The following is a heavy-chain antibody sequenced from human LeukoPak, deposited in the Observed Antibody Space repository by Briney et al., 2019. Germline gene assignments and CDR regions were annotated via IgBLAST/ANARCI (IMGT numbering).Heavy chain of an antibody. CDR3: ASSESGSYSDAFDI. Sequence: SETLSLTCTVSGGSISSYYWSWIRQPPGKGLELIWYIYTSGSANYNSSLKSPLTISVAPSKNPFSLTLSSVTAADTDVYHCASSESGSYSDAFDIWGQGTMVTVSS. CDR2: IYTSGSA. CDR1: GGSISSYY. D-gene: IGHD1-26*01. V-gene: IGHV4-4*08. J-gene: IGHJ3*02.